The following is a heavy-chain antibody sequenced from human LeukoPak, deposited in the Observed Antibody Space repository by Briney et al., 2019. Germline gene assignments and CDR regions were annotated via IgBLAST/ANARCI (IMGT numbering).Heavy chain of an antibody. CDR2: MYYSEST. CDR1: GCSISSDDYY. V-gene: IGHV4-30-4*01. J-gene: IGHJ6*02. CDR3: ARDKWVKVGNSWRQYGMDV. D-gene: IGHD5-18*01. Sequence: SQTLSLTCTVSGCSISSDDYYWNWIRQPPGKGLEWIGYMYYSESTYYNPSLKTRVVISKDKSKTQISLNLSSVTTADTAVYYCARDKWVKVGNSWRQYGMDVWGQGTTVTVSS.